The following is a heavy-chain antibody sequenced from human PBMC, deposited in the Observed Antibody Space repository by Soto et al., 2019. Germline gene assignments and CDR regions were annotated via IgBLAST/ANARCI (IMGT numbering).Heavy chain of an antibody. D-gene: IGHD1-26*01. CDR3: ARAQSSGNYYSDY. Sequence: LRLSCAASGFTFSSYAMHWVRQAPGKGLEWVAVIWYDGTNKYYADSVKGRFTISRDNSKNTLYLQMNSLRAEDTAVYFCARAQSSGNYYSDYWGQGTLVTVSS. CDR1: GFTFSSYA. CDR2: IWYDGTNK. J-gene: IGHJ4*02. V-gene: IGHV3-33*01.